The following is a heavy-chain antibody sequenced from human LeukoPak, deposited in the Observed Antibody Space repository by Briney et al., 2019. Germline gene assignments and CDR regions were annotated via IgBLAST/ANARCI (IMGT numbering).Heavy chain of an antibody. V-gene: IGHV3-7*03. Sequence: GGSLRLSCAASGFTFSSYGMHWVRQAPGKGLEWVANIKQDGSEKYYVDSVKGRFTISRDNSKNTLYLQMNSLRAEDTAVYYCAKDTLPDILTGYRVLRNWGQGTLVTVSS. CDR1: GFTFSSYG. D-gene: IGHD3-9*01. CDR2: IKQDGSEK. CDR3: AKDTLPDILTGYRVLRN. J-gene: IGHJ4*02.